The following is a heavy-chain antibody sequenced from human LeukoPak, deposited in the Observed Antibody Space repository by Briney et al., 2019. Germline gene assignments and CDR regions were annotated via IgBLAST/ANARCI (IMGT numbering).Heavy chain of an antibody. Sequence: SVKVSCKASGGTFSSYAISWVRQAPGQGLEWMGRIIPILGIANYAQKFQGRVAITADKSTSTAYMELSSLRSEDTAVYYCAGENYYDSSGYSDYWGQGTLVTVSP. CDR1: GGTFSSYA. D-gene: IGHD3-22*01. J-gene: IGHJ4*02. CDR3: AGENYYDSSGYSDY. V-gene: IGHV1-69*04. CDR2: IIPILGIA.